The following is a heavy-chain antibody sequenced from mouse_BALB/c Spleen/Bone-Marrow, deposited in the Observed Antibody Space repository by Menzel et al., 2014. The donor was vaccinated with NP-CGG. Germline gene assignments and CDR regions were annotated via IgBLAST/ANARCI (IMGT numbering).Heavy chain of an antibody. D-gene: IGHD1-1*01. J-gene: IGHJ4*01. CDR1: GFTFSSYT. V-gene: IGHV5-12-2*01. CDR2: ISNGGGST. Sequence: DVYLVESGGGLVQPGGSLKLSCAASGFTFSSYTMSWVRQTPEKRLEWVAYISNGGGSTYYPDTVKGRFTISRDNAKNTLYLQMSSLKSEDTAMYYCARHGYYGSRAMDYWGQGTSVTVSS. CDR3: ARHGYYGSRAMDY.